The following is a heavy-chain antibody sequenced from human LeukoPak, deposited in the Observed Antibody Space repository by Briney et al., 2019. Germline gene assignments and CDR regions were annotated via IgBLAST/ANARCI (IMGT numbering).Heavy chain of an antibody. CDR1: GFSFTDYP. J-gene: IGHJ4*02. Sequence: PGGPLRLSCATSGFSFTDYPMNWVRQAPGKGLEWISNIRTTAEGAKYAYYADSVKGRVTISRDDGKNTLYLHMNSLRDDDTAVYYCATDQRYAFDYWGQGILVTVSS. D-gene: IGHD3-9*01. CDR3: ATDQRYAFDY. V-gene: IGHV3-48*02. CDR2: IRTTAEGAKYA.